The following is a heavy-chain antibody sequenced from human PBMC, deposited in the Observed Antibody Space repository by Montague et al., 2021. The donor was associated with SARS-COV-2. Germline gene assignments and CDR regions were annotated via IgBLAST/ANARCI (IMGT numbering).Heavy chain of an antibody. CDR3: ARAGRVRFLEYGMDV. D-gene: IGHD3-3*01. CDR1: GGSISSYY. CDR2: IYYSGST. J-gene: IGHJ6*02. Sequence: SETLSLTCTVSGGSISSYYWSWIRQHPGKGLEWIGYIYYSGSTNXXPSLKSRVTISVDTSKKQFSLKLSSVTAADTAVYYCARAGRVRFLEYGMDVWGQGTTVTVSS. V-gene: IGHV4-59*01.